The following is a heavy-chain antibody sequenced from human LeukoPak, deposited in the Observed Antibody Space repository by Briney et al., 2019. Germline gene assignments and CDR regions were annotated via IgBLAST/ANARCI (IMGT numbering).Heavy chain of an antibody. V-gene: IGHV3-30*18. D-gene: IGHD6-13*01. CDR3: AKVRSSSGFDP. Sequence: PGGSLRLSCAASGFTFSSYGMHWVRQAPGKGLEWVAVISYDGSNKYYADSVEGRFTISRDNSKNTLYLQMNSLRAEDTAVYYCAKVRSSSGFDPWGQGTLVTVSS. CDR1: GFTFSSYG. J-gene: IGHJ5*02. CDR2: ISYDGSNK.